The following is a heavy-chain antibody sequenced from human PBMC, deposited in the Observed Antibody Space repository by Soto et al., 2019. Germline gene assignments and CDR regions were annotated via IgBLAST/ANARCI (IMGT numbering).Heavy chain of an antibody. J-gene: IGHJ4*02. D-gene: IGHD3-10*01. V-gene: IGHV4-30-4*01. CDR3: ARSLPRGPAFDY. Sequence: PSETLSLTCTVSGGSIRIGDYYWSWILQPPGKGLESIGYIYYSGSTYYNPSLKSRVTISVDTSKNPFPLKLRSVTAADTAVYYWARSLPRGPAFDYWGQGTLVTVSS. CDR2: IYYSGST. CDR1: GGSIRIGDYY.